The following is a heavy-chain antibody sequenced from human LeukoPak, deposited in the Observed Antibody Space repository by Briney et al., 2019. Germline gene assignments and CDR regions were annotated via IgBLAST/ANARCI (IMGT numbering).Heavy chain of an antibody. CDR1: GGSISSGGYS. J-gene: IGHJ5*02. D-gene: IGHD3-10*01. CDR3: AREVIGRFDP. V-gene: IGHV4-30-2*01. Sequence: SETLSLTCAVSGGSISSGGYSWSWIRHPPGKGLEGFGYIYHSGSTYCNPSPKSPVTISVARSKNQFSLRLSSVTAADTAVYYCAREVIGRFDPWGQGTMVTVSS. CDR2: IYHSGST.